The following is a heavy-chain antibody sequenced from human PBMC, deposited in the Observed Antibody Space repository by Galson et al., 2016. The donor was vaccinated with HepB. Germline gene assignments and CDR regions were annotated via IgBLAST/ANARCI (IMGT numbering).Heavy chain of an antibody. Sequence: SLRLSCAASGFTFGNYALSWVRQAPGKGLVWVSRINADGSTAHYADSVKGRFTISRDNAKDTLYLQMNSLRAEDTATYYCVQNFGGSSGWPFDYWGQGTLVTVSS. J-gene: IGHJ4*02. CDR1: GFTFGNYA. CDR3: VQNFGGSSGWPFDY. D-gene: IGHD6-19*01. CDR2: INADGSTA. V-gene: IGHV3-74*01.